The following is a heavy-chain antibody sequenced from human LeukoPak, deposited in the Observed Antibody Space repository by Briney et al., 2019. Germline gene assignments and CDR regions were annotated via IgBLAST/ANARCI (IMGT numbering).Heavy chain of an antibody. V-gene: IGHV4-30-2*01. J-gene: IGHJ3*02. CDR3: ARAIESITIFGVVNDAFDI. D-gene: IGHD3-3*01. CDR2: IYHSGST. Sequence: SETLSLTCAVSGGSISSGGYSWSWIRQPPGKGLEWIGYIYHSGSTYYNPSLKSRVTISVDRSKNQFSLKLSSVTAADTAVYYCARAIESITIFGVVNDAFDIWGQGTMVTVSP. CDR1: GGSISSGGYS.